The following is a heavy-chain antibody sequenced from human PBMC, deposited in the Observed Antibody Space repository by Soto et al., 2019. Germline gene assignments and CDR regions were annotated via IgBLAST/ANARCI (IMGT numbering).Heavy chain of an antibody. CDR1: GFTVSSNY. D-gene: IGHD2-15*01. CDR3: ARQYCSGGSCYWGDWFDP. CDR2: IYSGGST. V-gene: IGHV3-53*02. J-gene: IGHJ5*02. Sequence: EVQLVETGGGLIQPGGSLRLSCAASGFTVSSNYMSWVRQAPGKGLEWVSVIYSGGSTYYADSVQGRFSISRVNSKNTLYLQMNSLRAEDTAVYYCARQYCSGGSCYWGDWFDPWGQGTLVTVSS.